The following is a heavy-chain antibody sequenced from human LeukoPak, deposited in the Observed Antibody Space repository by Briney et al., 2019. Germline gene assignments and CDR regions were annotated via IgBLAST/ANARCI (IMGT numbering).Heavy chain of an antibody. V-gene: IGHV4-30-2*01. Sequence: SQTLSLTCAVSGGSISSGGYSWSWIRQPPGKGLEWIGYICHSGSTYYNPSLKSRVTISVDRSKNQFSLKLSSVTAADTAVYYCARSSSWKQFDYWGQGTLVTVSS. J-gene: IGHJ4*02. CDR1: GGSISSGGYS. CDR3: ARSSSWKQFDY. CDR2: ICHSGST. D-gene: IGHD6-13*01.